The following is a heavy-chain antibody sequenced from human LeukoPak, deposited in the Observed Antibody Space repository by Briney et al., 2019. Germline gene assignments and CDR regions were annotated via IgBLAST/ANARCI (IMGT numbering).Heavy chain of an antibody. J-gene: IGHJ4*02. CDR2: IKQDGSEK. D-gene: IGHD6-6*01. CDR1: GFTCSSYW. Sequence: GGSLRLSGAASGFTCSSYWMSWVRQAPGKGLEWVANIKQDGSEKYYVDSVKGRFTISRDNAKNSLYLQMNSLRAEDTAVYYCARDHAYSSSCDYWGQGTLVTVSS. V-gene: IGHV3-7*01. CDR3: ARDHAYSSSCDY.